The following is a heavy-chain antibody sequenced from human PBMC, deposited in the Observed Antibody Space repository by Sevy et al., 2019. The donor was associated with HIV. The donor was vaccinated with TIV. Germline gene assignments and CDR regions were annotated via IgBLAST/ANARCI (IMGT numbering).Heavy chain of an antibody. CDR3: AGRDFRYIGGWFVDY. J-gene: IGHJ4*02. Sequence: GGSLRLSCAASGFTFSDYYMSWIRQAPGKGLEWISYIPRSGTTKYYADSVKGRLTSSSDNAKNSLYLQMKSLRAEDTAVYYCAGRDFRYIGGWFVDYWGQGTRVTVSS. V-gene: IGHV3-11*04. D-gene: IGHD6-19*01. CDR1: GFTFSDYY. CDR2: IPRSGTTK.